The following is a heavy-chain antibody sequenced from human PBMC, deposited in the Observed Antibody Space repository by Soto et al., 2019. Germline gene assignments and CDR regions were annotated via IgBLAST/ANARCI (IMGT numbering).Heavy chain of an antibody. CDR1: GGSLSSSSYY. CDR2: IYYSGST. Sequence: SETLSLTCTVSGGSLSSSSYYWVWIRQPPGKGLGWIGNIYYSGSTYYNPSLKSRVTISVDTSKNQFSLRLSSVTAADTAVYYCANLDYGDFGIDYWGQGTLVTVSS. CDR3: ANLDYGDFGIDY. V-gene: IGHV4-39*01. J-gene: IGHJ4*02. D-gene: IGHD4-17*01.